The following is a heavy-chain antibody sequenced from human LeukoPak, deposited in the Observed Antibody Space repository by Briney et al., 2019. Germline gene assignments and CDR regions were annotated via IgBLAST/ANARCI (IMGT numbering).Heavy chain of an antibody. CDR2: IYYSGST. CDR3: ARGGCSSTSCYYYYYMDV. J-gene: IGHJ6*03. V-gene: IGHV4-59*11. D-gene: IGHD2-2*01. Sequence: SETLSLTCTVSGGSISSHYWSWIRQPPGKGLEWIGYIYYSGSTNYTPSLKSRVTISVDTSKNQFSLKLSSVTAADTAVYYCARGGCSSTSCYYYYYMDVWGKGTTVTVSS. CDR1: GGSISSHY.